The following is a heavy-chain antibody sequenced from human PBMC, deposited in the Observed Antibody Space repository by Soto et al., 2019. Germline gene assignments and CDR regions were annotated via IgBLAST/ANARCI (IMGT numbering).Heavy chain of an antibody. CDR2: ISGSGGST. D-gene: IGHD2-21*02. Sequence: GGSLRLSCAASGFTFSSYAMSWVRQAPGKGLEWVSAISGSGGSTYYADSVKGRFTISRDNSKNTPYLQMNSLRAEDTAVYYCANRETYCGGDCYIGYWGQGTLVTVSS. J-gene: IGHJ4*02. CDR3: ANRETYCGGDCYIGY. V-gene: IGHV3-23*01. CDR1: GFTFSSYA.